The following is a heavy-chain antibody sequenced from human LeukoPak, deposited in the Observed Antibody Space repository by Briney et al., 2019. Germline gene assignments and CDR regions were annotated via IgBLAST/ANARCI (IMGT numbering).Heavy chain of an antibody. D-gene: IGHD3-22*01. Sequence: PSETLSLTCAVYGGSFSGYYWSWIRQTPGKGLEWIGEINHKGSTNYNPSLKSRVTISVDTSKNQFSLKLTSVTAADTSVYYGARDRNGVVSSGYYGGGDDFDIWGQGTMVTVSS. CDR2: INHKGST. J-gene: IGHJ3*02. CDR3: ARDRNGVVSSGYYGGGDDFDI. V-gene: IGHV4-34*01. CDR1: GGSFSGYY.